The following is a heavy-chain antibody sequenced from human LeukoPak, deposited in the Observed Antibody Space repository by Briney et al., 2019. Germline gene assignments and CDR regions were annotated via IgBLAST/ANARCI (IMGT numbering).Heavy chain of an antibody. J-gene: IGHJ3*02. CDR2: TYTGGNS. CDR3: ARGGRGSAAVVAPRSFDI. CDR1: GFTVSSIH. D-gene: IGHD3-22*01. Sequence: QPGGSLRLSCAASGFTVSSIHMVWVRQAPGKGLEWVSVTYTGGNSYYADSVKGRFIISRDISKNTLYLQMNSLRAEDSALYYCARGGRGSAAVVAPRSFDIWGQGTIVTVSS. V-gene: IGHV3-53*01.